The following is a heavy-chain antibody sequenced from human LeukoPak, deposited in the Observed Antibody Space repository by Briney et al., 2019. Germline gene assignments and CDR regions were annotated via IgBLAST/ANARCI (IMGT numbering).Heavy chain of an antibody. Sequence: EASVKVSCKASGGTFSSYAISWVRQAPGQGLEWMGGIIPIFGTANYAQKFQGRVTITADESTSTAYMELSSLRSEDTAVYYCATRPYCSSTSCFRGWFDPWGQGTLVTVSS. V-gene: IGHV1-69*13. CDR1: GGTFSSYA. CDR2: IIPIFGTA. CDR3: ATRPYCSSTSCFRGWFDP. D-gene: IGHD2-2*01. J-gene: IGHJ5*02.